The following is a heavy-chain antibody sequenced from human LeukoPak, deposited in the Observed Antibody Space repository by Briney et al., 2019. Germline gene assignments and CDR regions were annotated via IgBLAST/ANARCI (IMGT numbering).Heavy chain of an antibody. CDR2: IYPGDSDT. Sequence: GESLKISCKGSGYRFTNYWIGWVRQMPGKGLEWMGIIYPGDSDTRYSPSFQGQVIISADKSIGTAYLQWSSLKASDTAIYYCARHASGDYNPTRYFDYWGQGTLVTVS. D-gene: IGHD4-17*01. J-gene: IGHJ4*02. CDR1: GYRFTNYW. CDR3: ARHASGDYNPTRYFDY. V-gene: IGHV5-51*01.